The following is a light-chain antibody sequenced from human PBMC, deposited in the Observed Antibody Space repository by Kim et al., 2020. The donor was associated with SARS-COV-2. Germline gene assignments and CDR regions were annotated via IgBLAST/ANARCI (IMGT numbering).Light chain of an antibody. CDR1: SGRSTYG. CDR3: QSWGTGSWV. CDR2: VKTDGTH. V-gene: IGLV4-69*01. J-gene: IGLJ3*02. Sequence: ASGHRTCTRSSGRSTYGIAWHQKQPEKGPRCLMIVKTDGTHIKGDGIPDRFSGSTSETEGFLTISSLQSEDEADYFCQSWGTGSWVFGGGTKLTVL.